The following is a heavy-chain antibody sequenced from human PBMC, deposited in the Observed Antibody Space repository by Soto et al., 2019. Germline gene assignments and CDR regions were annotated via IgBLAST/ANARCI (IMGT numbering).Heavy chain of an antibody. Sequence: SETLSLTCTVSGGSISSGDYYWSWIRQPPGKGLEWIGYIYYSGSTYYNPSLKSRVTISVDTSKNQFSLKLSSVTAADTAVYYCANAVAGRSYFDYCGHGTLVTV. D-gene: IGHD6-19*01. V-gene: IGHV4-30-4*01. CDR1: GGSISSGDYY. CDR3: ANAVAGRSYFDY. CDR2: IYYSGST. J-gene: IGHJ4*01.